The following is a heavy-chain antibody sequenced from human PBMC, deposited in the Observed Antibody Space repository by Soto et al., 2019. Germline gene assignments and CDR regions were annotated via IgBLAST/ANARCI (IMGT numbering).Heavy chain of an antibody. D-gene: IGHD3-10*01. CDR2: IYYSGST. CDR3: ARGITPYYYGSGSLTWFDP. V-gene: IGHV4-59*01. CDR1: GGSISSYY. Sequence: PSETLSLTCTVSGGSISSYYWSWIRQPPGKGLEWIGYIYYSGSTNYNPSLKSRVTISVDTSKNQFSLKLSSVTAADTAVYYRARGITPYYYGSGSLTWFDPWGQGTLVTVSS. J-gene: IGHJ5*02.